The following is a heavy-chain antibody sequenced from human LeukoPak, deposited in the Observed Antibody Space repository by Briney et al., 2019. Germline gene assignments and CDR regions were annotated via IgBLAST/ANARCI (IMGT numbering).Heavy chain of an antibody. CDR3: ARGGYCSGGSCEGYYYGMDV. J-gene: IGHJ6*02. CDR1: GYTFTSYD. CDR2: MNPNSGNT. D-gene: IGHD2-15*01. V-gene: IGHV1-8*01. Sequence: ASVKVSCKASGYTFTSYDINWVRQATGQGLEWMGWMNPNSGNTGYAQKFQGRVTMTRNTSISTAYMELSSLRPEDTAVYYCARGGYCSGGSCEGYYYGMDVWGQGTTVTVSS.